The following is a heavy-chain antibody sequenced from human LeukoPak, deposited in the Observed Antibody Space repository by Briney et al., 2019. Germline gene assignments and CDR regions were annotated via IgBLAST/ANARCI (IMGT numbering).Heavy chain of an antibody. V-gene: IGHV4-59*01. CDR2: IYYSGST. CDR3: ARGQLYYDSSGYAFDI. Sequence: SETLSLTCTVSGGSISSYYWSWIRQPPGKGLEWIGYIYYSGSTNYNPSLKSRVTISVDTSKNQFSLKLSSVTAADTAVYYCARGQLYYDSSGYAFDIWGQGTMVTVSS. D-gene: IGHD3-22*01. CDR1: GGSISSYY. J-gene: IGHJ3*02.